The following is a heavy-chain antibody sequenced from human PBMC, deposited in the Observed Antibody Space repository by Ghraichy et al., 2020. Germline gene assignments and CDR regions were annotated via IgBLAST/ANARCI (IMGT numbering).Heavy chain of an antibody. V-gene: IGHV3-72*01. D-gene: IGHD2-15*01. CDR1: GFTFSDHY. Sequence: GGSLRLSCAASGFTFSDHYMDWVRQAPGKRLEWVGRTRNKANSYTTSYAASVKGRFTISRDDSKNSLYLQMNSLKSEDTAVYYCVRVVGGGMFDPWGLGTLVTVSS. CDR3: VRVVGGGMFDP. J-gene: IGHJ5*02. CDR2: TRNKANSYTT.